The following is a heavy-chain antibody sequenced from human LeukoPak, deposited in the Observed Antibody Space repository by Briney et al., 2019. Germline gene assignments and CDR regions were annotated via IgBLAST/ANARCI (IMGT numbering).Heavy chain of an antibody. J-gene: IGHJ4*02. CDR1: GGSISSSSYY. CDR2: IYYSGST. V-gene: IGHV4-39*01. CDR3: AIDLTSGFDY. Sequence: MASETLSLTCTVSGGSISSSSYYWGWIRQPPGKGLEWIGSIYYSGSTYYNPSLKSRATISVDTSKNQFSLKLSSVTAADTAVYYCAIDLTSGFDYWGQGTLVTVSS. D-gene: IGHD3-10*01.